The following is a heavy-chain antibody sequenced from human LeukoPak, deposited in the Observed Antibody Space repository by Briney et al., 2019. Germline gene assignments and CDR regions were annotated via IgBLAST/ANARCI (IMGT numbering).Heavy chain of an antibody. CDR3: ARDRSSTYFDY. CDR1: GFKFCKFG. D-gene: IGHD2-2*01. J-gene: IGHJ4*02. V-gene: IGHV3-33*01. Sequence: GRSLSLSCALSGFKFCKFGMHWVRQAPGRGLEWVAVICYDGTNKYYTDSVKGRFTISRDNSKNTLYLQMDSLIPEDTAFCYCARDRSSTYFDYWGQGTPVTVSS. CDR2: ICYDGTNK.